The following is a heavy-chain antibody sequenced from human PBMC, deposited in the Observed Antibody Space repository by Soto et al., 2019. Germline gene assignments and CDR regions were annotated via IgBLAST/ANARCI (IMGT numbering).Heavy chain of an antibody. D-gene: IGHD4-17*01. CDR1: GFTFSSYS. Sequence: EVQVLESGGGLVQPGGSLRLSCAASGFTFSSYSMSWVRQAPGKGLEWVSSITDSGGNTHYADSVRGRFTISRDNSKNTLFLQMDSLRAVDTAVYYCATAHSHSYGGNSYFHDWGQGTLVTVSS. CDR2: ITDSGGNT. J-gene: IGHJ4*02. CDR3: ATAHSHSYGGNSYFHD. V-gene: IGHV3-23*01.